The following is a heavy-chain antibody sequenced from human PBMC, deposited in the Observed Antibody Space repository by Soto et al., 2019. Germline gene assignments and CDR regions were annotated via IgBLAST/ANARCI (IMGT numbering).Heavy chain of an antibody. D-gene: IGHD1-26*01. Sequence: PGESLKISCKGSGYSFTSHWIAWVRQMPGKGLEWMGVIYPGDSDTKYNPSFQGQVTISADKSIDTAYLQWNSLEASDTAMYYCARYSGSYWHFFDFWGQGTLVTVS. CDR2: IYPGDSDT. J-gene: IGHJ4*02. CDR1: GYSFTSHW. CDR3: ARYSGSYWHFFDF. V-gene: IGHV5-51*01.